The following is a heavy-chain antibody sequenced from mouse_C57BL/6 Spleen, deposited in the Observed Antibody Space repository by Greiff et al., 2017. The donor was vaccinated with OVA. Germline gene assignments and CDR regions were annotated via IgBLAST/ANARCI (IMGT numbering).Heavy chain of an antibody. D-gene: IGHD1-1*01. CDR2: INPYNGGT. CDR1: GYTFTDYY. Sequence: VQLQQSGPVLVKPGASVKMSCKASGYTFTDYYMNWVKQSHGKSLEWIGVINPYNGGTSYNQKFKGKATVTVDKSSSTAYMELNSLTSEDSAVYYCASGGTTVPFDYWGQGTTLTVSS. J-gene: IGHJ2*01. V-gene: IGHV1-19*01. CDR3: ASGGTTVPFDY.